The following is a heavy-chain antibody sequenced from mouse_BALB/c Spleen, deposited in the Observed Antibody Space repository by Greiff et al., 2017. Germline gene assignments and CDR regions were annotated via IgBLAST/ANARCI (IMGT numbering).Heavy chain of an antibody. CDR3: ARADGNYPHYYAMDY. CDR2: ISSGSSTI. D-gene: IGHD2-1*01. CDR1: GFSFSSFG. Sequence: EVHLVESGGGLVQPGGSRKLSCAASGFSFSSFGMHWVRQAPEKGLEWVAYISSGSSTIYYADTVKGRFTIARDNPKNTLFLQMTRLRSEDTAMYYCARADGNYPHYYAMDYWGQGTTVTVSA. J-gene: IGHJ4*01. V-gene: IGHV5-17*02.